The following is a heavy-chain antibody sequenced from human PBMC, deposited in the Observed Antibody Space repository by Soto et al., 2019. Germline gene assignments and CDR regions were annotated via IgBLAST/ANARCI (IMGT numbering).Heavy chain of an antibody. J-gene: IGHJ6*02. V-gene: IGHV1-24*01. CDR3: ATPPRVFGDYYYYGMDV. CDR1: GYTLTELS. CDR2: FDPEDGET. D-gene: IGHD3-16*01. Sequence: VNVSFKVSGYTLTELSMHWVRQAPGKGLEWMGGFDPEDGETIYAQKFQGRVTMTEDTSTDTAYMELSSLRSEDTAVYYCATPPRVFGDYYYYGMDVWGQGTTVTVSS.